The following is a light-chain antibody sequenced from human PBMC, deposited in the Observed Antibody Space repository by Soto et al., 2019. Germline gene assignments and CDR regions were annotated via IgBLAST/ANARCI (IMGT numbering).Light chain of an antibody. CDR2: DAS. CDR1: QSISSW. CDR3: QEYNSYTWR. J-gene: IGKJ1*01. V-gene: IGKV1-5*01. Sequence: DTQMTQYPSTLSASVKNIVTSTCRASQSISSWLAWYQQKPGKAPKLLIYDASSLESGVPSRFSGSGSGTEFNLTMRCLQPDDFATYYCQEYNSYTWRFGQGTKVDIK.